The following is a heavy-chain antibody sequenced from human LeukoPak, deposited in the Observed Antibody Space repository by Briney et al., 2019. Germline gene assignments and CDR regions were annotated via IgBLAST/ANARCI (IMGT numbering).Heavy chain of an antibody. V-gene: IGHV4-38-2*01. Sequence: SETLSLTCAVSGYSISSGYYWGWIRQPPGKGLEGIGSIYHSGSTYYNPSLKSRVTISVDTSKNQFSLKLSSVTAADTAVYYCARQYRYYGGTPWYWGQGTLVTVSS. CDR1: GYSISSGYY. J-gene: IGHJ4*02. CDR2: IYHSGST. D-gene: IGHD4-23*01. CDR3: ARQYRYYGGTPWY.